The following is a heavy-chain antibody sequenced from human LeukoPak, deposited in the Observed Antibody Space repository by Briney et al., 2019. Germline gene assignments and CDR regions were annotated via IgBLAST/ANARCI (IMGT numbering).Heavy chain of an antibody. D-gene: IGHD2-2*02. Sequence: SVTVSCKASGGTFSSYAIGWVRQAPGQGLEWMGGIIPIFGTANYAQKFQGRVTITADESTSTAYMELSSLRSEDTAVYYCARAASVVVPAAIGLDPWGQGTLVTVSS. V-gene: IGHV1-69*01. CDR1: GGTFSSYA. CDR2: IIPIFGTA. J-gene: IGHJ5*02. CDR3: ARAASVVVPAAIGLDP.